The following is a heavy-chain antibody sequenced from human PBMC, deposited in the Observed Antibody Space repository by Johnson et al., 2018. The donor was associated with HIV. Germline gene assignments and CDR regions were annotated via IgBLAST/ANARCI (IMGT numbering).Heavy chain of an antibody. D-gene: IGHD5-24*01. Sequence: QVQLVESGGGVVQPGGSLRLSCAASGFTLSIYGMHWVRQAPGKGLEWVTFIRYDGSNKYYAESVKGRFTISRDNPKKTLYLQMNSLRREDTAVYYCAKGGVGRDGNRDAFDIWGPDTMVTVSS. V-gene: IGHV3-30*02. J-gene: IGHJ3*02. CDR1: GFTLSIYG. CDR3: AKGGVGRDGNRDAFDI. CDR2: IRYDGSNK.